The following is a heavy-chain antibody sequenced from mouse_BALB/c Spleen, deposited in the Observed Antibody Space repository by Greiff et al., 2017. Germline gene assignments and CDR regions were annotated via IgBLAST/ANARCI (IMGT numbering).Heavy chain of an antibody. D-gene: IGHD2-14*01. V-gene: IGHV5-17*02. J-gene: IGHJ4*01. Sequence: EVKLVESGGGLVQPGGSRKLSCAASGFTFSSFGMHWVRQAPEKGLEWVAYISSGSSTIYYADTVKGRFTISRYNPKNTLFLQMTSLRSEDTAMYYCASPRYGAMDYWGQGTSVTVSS. CDR2: ISSGSSTI. CDR1: GFTFSSFG. CDR3: ASPRYGAMDY.